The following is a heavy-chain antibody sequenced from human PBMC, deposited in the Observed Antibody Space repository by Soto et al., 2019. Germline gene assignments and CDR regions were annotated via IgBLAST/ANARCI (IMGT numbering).Heavy chain of an antibody. CDR1: GGSISSGGYS. D-gene: IGHD4-17*01. J-gene: IGHJ1*01. Sequence: SETLSLTWAVSGGSISSGGYSWSWIRQPPGKGLEWIGYIYHSGSTYYNPSLKSRVTISVDRSKNQFSLKLSSVTAADTAVYSCARSQTTVTSYAYWGHGTPVTVSS. V-gene: IGHV4-30-2*01. CDR2: IYHSGST. CDR3: ARSQTTVTSYAY.